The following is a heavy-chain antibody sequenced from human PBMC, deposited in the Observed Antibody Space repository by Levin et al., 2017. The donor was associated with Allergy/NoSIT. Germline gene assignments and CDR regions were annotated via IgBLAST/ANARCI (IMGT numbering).Heavy chain of an antibody. Sequence: GGSLRLSCKGSGYTFSKYIMSWVRQLPGKGLEWMGRIDPTDSYTNYSPPFQGHVTISADESISTAYLEWSSLKASDTAMYYCATSVHLNGFDIWGRGTMVTVSS. D-gene: IGHD3-3*02. CDR1: GYTFSKYI. J-gene: IGHJ3*02. V-gene: IGHV5-10-1*01. CDR3: ATSVHLNGFDI. CDR2: IDPTDSYT.